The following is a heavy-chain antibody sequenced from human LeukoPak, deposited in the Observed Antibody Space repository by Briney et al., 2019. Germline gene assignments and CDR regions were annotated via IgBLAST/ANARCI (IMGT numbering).Heavy chain of an antibody. J-gene: IGHJ6*03. Sequence: PSETLSLTCTVSGGSISSGSYYWSWIRQPAGKGLEWIGRIYTSGSTNYNPSLKSRVTISVDTSKNQFSLKLSSVTAADTAVYYCARVGTDCSGGSCYYYYYYYYMDVWGKGTTVTVSS. CDR1: GGSISSGSYY. CDR2: IYTSGST. CDR3: ARVGTDCSGGSCYYYYYYYYMDV. V-gene: IGHV4-61*02. D-gene: IGHD2-15*01.